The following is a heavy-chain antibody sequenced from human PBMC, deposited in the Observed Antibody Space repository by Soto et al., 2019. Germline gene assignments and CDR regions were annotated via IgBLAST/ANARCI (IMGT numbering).Heavy chain of an antibody. J-gene: IGHJ6*02. Sequence: QVQLQESGPGLVKPSQTLSLTCSVSGGSISSGGNYWNWIRQHPGKGLEWIGYIYYSGSTYYNPSLKSRVTISVDTSKNQFSLKLSSVTAADTAVYYCARDPSIVDFYGMDVWGQGTTVTVSS. V-gene: IGHV4-31*03. D-gene: IGHD3-22*01. CDR1: GGSISSGGNY. CDR3: ARDPSIVDFYGMDV. CDR2: IYYSGST.